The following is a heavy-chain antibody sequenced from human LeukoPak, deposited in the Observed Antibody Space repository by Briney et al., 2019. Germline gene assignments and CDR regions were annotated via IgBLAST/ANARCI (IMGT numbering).Heavy chain of an antibody. CDR1: GFGFSSHW. J-gene: IGHJ5*02. CDR2: SNSDGSVR. D-gene: IGHD2/OR15-2a*01. V-gene: IGHV3-74*01. CDR3: ARDPSVNNAIGYNWFDN. Sequence: PGGSLRLSCAASGFGFSSHWMHWVRHAPGKGLVWVSRSNSDGSVRNYADSVEGRFIISRDNAKNTLYLQMNNLGVEDTAVYFCARDPSVNNAIGYNWFDNGGQGALVTVSS.